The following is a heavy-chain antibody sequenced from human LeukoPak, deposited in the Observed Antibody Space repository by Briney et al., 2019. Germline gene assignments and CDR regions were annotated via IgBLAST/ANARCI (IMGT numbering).Heavy chain of an antibody. J-gene: IGHJ4*02. CDR1: GFTFSSYG. D-gene: IGHD6-13*01. Sequence: PGRSLRLSCAASGFTFSSYGMHWVRQAPGKGLEWVAVIWYDGSNKYYADSVKGRFTISRDNAKNSLYLQMNSLRAEDTAVYYCARIGAGSSRDYWGQGTLVTVSS. V-gene: IGHV3-33*03. CDR3: ARIGAGSSRDY. CDR2: IWYDGSNK.